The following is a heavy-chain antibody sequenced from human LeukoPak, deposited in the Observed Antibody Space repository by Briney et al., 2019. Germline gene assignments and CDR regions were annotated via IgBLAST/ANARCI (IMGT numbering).Heavy chain of an antibody. CDR1: GGSISSSSYY. CDR3: ARGEQQLGK. D-gene: IGHD6-13*01. V-gene: IGHV4-39*07. Sequence: SETLSLTCTVSGGSISSSSYYWGWIRQPPGKGLEWIGSIYYSGSTYYNPSLKSRVTISVDTSKNQFSLKLSSVTAADTAVYYCARGEQQLGKWGQGTLVTVSS. CDR2: IYYSGST. J-gene: IGHJ4*02.